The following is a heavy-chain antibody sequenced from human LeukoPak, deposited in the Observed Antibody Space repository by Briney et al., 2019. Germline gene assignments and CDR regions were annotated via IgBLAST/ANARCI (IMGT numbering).Heavy chain of an antibody. V-gene: IGHV4-4*07. Sequence: SETLSLTCTASGGSISSYYWSWIRQPAGKGLEWIGRIYTSGSTNYNPSLKSRVTMSVDTSKNQFSLKLSSVTAADTAVYYCARVIAAAGKTGNGAFDIWGQGTMVTVSS. CDR1: GGSISSYY. D-gene: IGHD6-13*01. CDR2: IYTSGST. J-gene: IGHJ3*02. CDR3: ARVIAAAGKTGNGAFDI.